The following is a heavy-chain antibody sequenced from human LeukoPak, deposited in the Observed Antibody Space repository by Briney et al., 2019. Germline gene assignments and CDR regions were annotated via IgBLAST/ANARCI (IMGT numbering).Heavy chain of an antibody. CDR2: MNPNSGNT. Sequence: ASVKVSCTASGYTSTSYDINWVRQATGQGLEWMGWMNPNSGNTGYAQKFQGRVTMTRNTSISTAYMELSSLRSEDTAVYYCARGTYWSPQEFDYWGQGTLVTVSS. CDR1: GYTSTSYD. D-gene: IGHD2-8*02. CDR3: ARGTYWSPQEFDY. J-gene: IGHJ4*02. V-gene: IGHV1-8*01.